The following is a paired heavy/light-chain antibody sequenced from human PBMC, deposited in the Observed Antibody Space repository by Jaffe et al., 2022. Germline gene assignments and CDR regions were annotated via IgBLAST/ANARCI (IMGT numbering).Light chain of an antibody. J-gene: IGKJ4*01. CDR3: QQRSNWPPFT. V-gene: IGKV3-11*01. CDR1: QSVSSY. Sequence: EIVLTQSPATLSLSPGERATLSCRASQSVSSYLAWYQQKPGQAPRLLIYDASNRATGIPARFSGSGSGTDFTLTISSLEPEDFAVYYCQQRSNWPPFTFGGGTKVEIK. CDR2: DAS.
Heavy chain of an antibody. CDR1: GFTFSNAW. D-gene: IGHD3-16*02. V-gene: IGHV3-15*01. CDR3: TTDLDHDYIWGSYRSPGY. J-gene: IGHJ4*02. CDR2: IRSKSDGGTT. Sequence: EVQLVESGGGLVKPGGSLTLSCTASGFTFSNAWMSWVRQAPGKGLEWIGRIRSKSDGGTTDYAAPVKGRFSISRDDSKNTLYLQVNSLKTEDTAVYYCTTDLDHDYIWGSYRSPGYWGQGTLVTVSS.